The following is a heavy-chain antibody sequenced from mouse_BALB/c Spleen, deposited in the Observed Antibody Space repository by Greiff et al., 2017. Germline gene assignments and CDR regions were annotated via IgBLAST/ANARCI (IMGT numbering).Heavy chain of an antibody. D-gene: IGHD2-3*01. CDR2: IDPANGNT. CDR1: GFNIKDTY. Sequence: VQLQQSGAELVKPGASVKLSCTASGFNIKDTYMHWVKQRPEQGLEWIGRIDPANGNTKYDPKFQGKATITADTSSNTAYLQLSSLTSEDTAVYYCALYDGYPIAEGYWGQGTSVTVSS. V-gene: IGHV14-3*02. CDR3: ALYDGYPIAEGY. J-gene: IGHJ4*01.